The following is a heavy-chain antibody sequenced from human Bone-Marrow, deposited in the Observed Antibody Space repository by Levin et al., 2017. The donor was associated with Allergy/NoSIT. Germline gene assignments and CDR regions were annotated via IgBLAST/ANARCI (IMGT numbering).Heavy chain of an antibody. D-gene: IGHD3-10*01. J-gene: IGHJ4*02. CDR2: ISYGGSES. Sequence: GESLKISCAASGFSFSDYGMHWVRQAPGKGLEWLSVISYGGSESFYADSVKGRFTISRDNSKNSLYLQMNSLRPEDTAMYYCARDPEYYASGSFWGLVDYWGQGTLVTVSS. CDR1: GFSFSDYG. V-gene: IGHV3-30-3*01. CDR3: ARDPEYYASGSFWGLVDY.